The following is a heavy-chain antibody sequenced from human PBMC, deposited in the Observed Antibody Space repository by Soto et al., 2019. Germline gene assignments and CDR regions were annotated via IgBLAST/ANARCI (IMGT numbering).Heavy chain of an antibody. D-gene: IGHD5-12*01. J-gene: IGHJ3*01. CDR2: IYSGGST. CDR3: ARDRGYR. Sequence: QLVESGGGLVQPGGSLRLSCAASGFSVSNNYMKWVRQAPGKGLELVSFIYSGGSTYYADSVKGRFTISRDNSKNTLFLQMNSLSVEDTAVYYCARDRGYRWGQGTMVTVSS. CDR1: GFSVSNNY. V-gene: IGHV3-66*01.